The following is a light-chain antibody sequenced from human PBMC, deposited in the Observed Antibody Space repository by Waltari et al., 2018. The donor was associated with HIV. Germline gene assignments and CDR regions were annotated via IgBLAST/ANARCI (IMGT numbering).Light chain of an antibody. CDR3: CSFAGSNFV. V-gene: IGLV2-23*02. J-gene: IGLJ1*01. Sequence: QSALTQPASVSGSPGQAITISCTGSRRDVGTYDYISWYQQHTGTAPKLIISDVTERPSGISNRFSGSKSGTTASLTISGLQAEDEAEYFCCSFAGSNFVFGSGTKVTVL. CDR2: DVT. CDR1: RRDVGTYDY.